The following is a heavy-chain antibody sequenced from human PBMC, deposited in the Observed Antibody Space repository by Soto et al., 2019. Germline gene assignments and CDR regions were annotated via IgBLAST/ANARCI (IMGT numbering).Heavy chain of an antibody. Sequence: SETLSLTCTVSGGSISSSSYYWGWIRQPPGKGLEWIGSIYYSGSTYYNPSLKSRVTISVDTSKNQFSRKLSSVTAADTAVYYCASGDIVVVPAATPPVYYYGMDVWGQGTTVTSP. CDR1: GGSISSSSYY. J-gene: IGHJ6*02. V-gene: IGHV4-39*01. CDR3: ASGDIVVVPAATPPVYYYGMDV. CDR2: IYYSGST. D-gene: IGHD2-2*01.